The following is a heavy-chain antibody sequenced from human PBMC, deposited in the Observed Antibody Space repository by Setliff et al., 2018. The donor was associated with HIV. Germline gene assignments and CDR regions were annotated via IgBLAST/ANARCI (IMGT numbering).Heavy chain of an antibody. CDR2: ISGSGSTT. J-gene: IGHJ4*02. Sequence: GGSLRLSCAASGFRFNIYAMTWVRQAPGKGLQWVSSISGSGSTTNYADSVKGRFTISRDNSKSTLYLQMNSLKIDDTGLYYCATGPLDYWGQGTLVTVSS. CDR3: ATGPLDY. CDR1: GFRFNIYA. V-gene: IGHV3-23*01.